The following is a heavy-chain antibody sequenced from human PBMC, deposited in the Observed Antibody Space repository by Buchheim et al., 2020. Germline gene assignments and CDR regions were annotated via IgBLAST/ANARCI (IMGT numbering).Heavy chain of an antibody. D-gene: IGHD5-12*01. CDR2: MNLDSGNT. CDR3: ARRSHESSGYEKNLGY. Sequence: QVQLVQSGADVKRPGASVKVSCKASGYTFTSYDINWVRQATGQGLEWMGWMNLDSGNTGYAQKFQGRVTMTRDASINTVYMELSSLSSEDTAIYYCARRSHESSGYEKNLGYWGQGTL. J-gene: IGHJ4*02. CDR1: GYTFTSYD. V-gene: IGHV1-8*01.